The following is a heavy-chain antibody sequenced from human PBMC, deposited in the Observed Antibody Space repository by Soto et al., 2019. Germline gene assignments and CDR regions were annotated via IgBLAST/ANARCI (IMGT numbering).Heavy chain of an antibody. V-gene: IGHV1-69*13. CDR2: IIPIFGTA. J-gene: IGHJ4*02. Sequence: ASVKVSCKASGGTFSSYAISWVRQAPGQGLEWMGGIIPIFGTANYAQKFQGRVTITADESTSTAYMELSSLRSEDTAVYYCARFPVSHCSSTSCYLDYWGQGTLVTVSS. D-gene: IGHD2-2*01. CDR3: ARFPVSHCSSTSCYLDY. CDR1: GGTFSSYA.